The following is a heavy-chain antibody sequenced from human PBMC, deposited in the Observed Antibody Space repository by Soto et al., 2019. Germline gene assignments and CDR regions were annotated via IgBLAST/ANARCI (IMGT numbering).Heavy chain of an antibody. CDR1: GFTVSTKY. Sequence: EVQLVESGGGLVQPGGSLRLSCAASGFTVSTKYMSWVRQAPGKGLAWVSVIYSVGSTFYASSLRGRLTISSDNSKNTVNLQMNRLRAEDTSVYYFARDHWAADYWGQGTLVTVSS. J-gene: IGHJ4*02. D-gene: IGHD3-16*01. V-gene: IGHV3-66*01. CDR2: IYSVGST. CDR3: ARDHWAADY.